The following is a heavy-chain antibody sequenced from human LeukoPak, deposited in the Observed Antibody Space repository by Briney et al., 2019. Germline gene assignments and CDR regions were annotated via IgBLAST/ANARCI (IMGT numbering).Heavy chain of an antibody. D-gene: IGHD4-11*01. Sequence: SETLSLTCTVSGGSISSGGYYWSWIRQPPGKGLEWIGYIYHSGSTYYNPSLKSRVTISVDRSKNQFSLKLSSVTAADTAVYYCARGAVTDRRIDYWGQGTLVTVSS. CDR3: ARGAVTDRRIDY. CDR1: GGSISSGGYY. V-gene: IGHV4-30-2*01. J-gene: IGHJ4*02. CDR2: IYHSGST.